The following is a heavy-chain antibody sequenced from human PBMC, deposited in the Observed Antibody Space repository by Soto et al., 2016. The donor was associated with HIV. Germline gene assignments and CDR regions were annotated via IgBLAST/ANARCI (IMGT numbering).Heavy chain of an antibody. V-gene: IGHV1-2*02. J-gene: IGHJ3*02. CDR3: ARDPGEVTRDAFDM. Sequence: QVQLVQSGAEVQKPGASVKVSCKASGYTFTDYYMHWVRQAPGQGLEWTGWINPNSGDTKYAQKFQDRVTMTRDTPISTAYMELSRLRSDDTAVYFCARDPGEVTRDAFDMWGQGTMVTVSS. CDR1: GYTFTDYY. D-gene: IGHD3-16*01. CDR2: INPNSGDT.